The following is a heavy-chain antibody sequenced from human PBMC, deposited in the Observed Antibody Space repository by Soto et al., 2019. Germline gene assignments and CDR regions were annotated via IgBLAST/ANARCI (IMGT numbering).Heavy chain of an antibody. D-gene: IGHD4-17*01. CDR1: GDSVSSNSAA. V-gene: IGHV6-1*01. CDR2: TYYRSKWYN. CDR3: SRERTHLDYGLDY. Sequence: PWLTLSLPYAISGDSVSSNSAAWNWIRQSPSRGLEWLGRTYYRSKWYNDYAVSVKSRITINPDTSKNQISLQLNSVTPEDTAVYYCSRERTHLDYGLDYWGQGTLVTVYS. J-gene: IGHJ4*02.